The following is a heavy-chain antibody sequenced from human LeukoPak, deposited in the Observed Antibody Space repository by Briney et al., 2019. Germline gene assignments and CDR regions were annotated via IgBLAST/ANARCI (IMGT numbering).Heavy chain of an antibody. J-gene: IGHJ5*02. CDR2: ISGSGGST. CDR3: AKDSIVVVTLDWFDP. V-gene: IGHV3-23*01. D-gene: IGHD3-22*01. CDR1: GFTFSSYA. Sequence: GGSLRLSCAASGFTFSSYAMSWVRQAPGKGLEWVSAISGSGGSTYYADSVKGRFTISRDNSKNTLYLQMNSLRAEDTAVYYCAKDSIVVVTLDWFDPWGQGTLVTVSS.